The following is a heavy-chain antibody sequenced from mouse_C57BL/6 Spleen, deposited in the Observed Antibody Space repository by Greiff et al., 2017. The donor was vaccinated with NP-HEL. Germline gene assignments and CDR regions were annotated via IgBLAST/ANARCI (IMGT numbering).Heavy chain of an antibody. D-gene: IGHD1-2*01. J-gene: IGHJ3*01. CDR2: IDPSDSYT. V-gene: IGHV1-50*01. CDR3: ARRRLGFAY. CDR1: GYTFTSYW. Sequence: QVHVKQPGAELVKPGASVKLSCKASGYTFTSYWMQWVKQRPGQGLEWIGEIDPSDSYTNYNQKFKGKATLTVDTSSSTAYMQLSSLTSEDSAVYYCARRRLGFAYWGQGTLVTVSA.